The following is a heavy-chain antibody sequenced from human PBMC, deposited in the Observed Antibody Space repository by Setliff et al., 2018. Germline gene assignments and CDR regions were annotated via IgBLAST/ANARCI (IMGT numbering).Heavy chain of an antibody. Sequence: ASVKVSCKASGYPLTAYYIHWVRQAPGQGLEWMGWMSPVYGIANYARKFQGRVTLTADTSTTTAYLELTSLRYDDTAVYYCVRGPGPSVVVAIPFDHWGQGSLVTVSS. J-gene: IGHJ4*02. D-gene: IGHD5-12*01. CDR2: MSPVYGIA. V-gene: IGHV1-18*04. CDR1: GYPLTAYY. CDR3: VRGPGPSVVVAIPFDH.